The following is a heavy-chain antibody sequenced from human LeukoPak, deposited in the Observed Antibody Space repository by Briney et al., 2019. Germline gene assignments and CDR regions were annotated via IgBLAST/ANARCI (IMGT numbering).Heavy chain of an antibody. CDR3: AKGNGYSYGRYYFDY. J-gene: IGHJ4*02. V-gene: IGHV3-23*01. CDR1: GFTFSSYA. CDR2: ISGSGGST. Sequence: PGGSLRLSCAASGFTFSSYAMSWVRRAPGKGLEWVSAISGSGGSTYYADSVKGRFTISRDNSKNTLYLQMNSLRAEDTAVYYCAKGNGYSYGRYYFDYWGQGTLVTVSS. D-gene: IGHD5-18*01.